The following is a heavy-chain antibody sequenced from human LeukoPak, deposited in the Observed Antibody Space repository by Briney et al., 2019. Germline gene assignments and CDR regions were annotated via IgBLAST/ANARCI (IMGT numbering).Heavy chain of an antibody. V-gene: IGHV3-23*01. Sequence: PGRSLRLSCAGPGFTFNSYAMSWVRQAPGRGLELVSAISGNGASTYYADSVEGRFTISRDNSKDTLFLQMNSLRAEDTAVYYCAIQQWLVLREYFDYWGQGTLVTVSS. CDR3: AIQQWLVLREYFDY. CDR1: GFTFNSYA. D-gene: IGHD6-19*01. J-gene: IGHJ4*02. CDR2: ISGNGAST.